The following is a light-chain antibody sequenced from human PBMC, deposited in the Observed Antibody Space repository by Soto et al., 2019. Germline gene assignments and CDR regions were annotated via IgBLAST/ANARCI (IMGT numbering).Light chain of an antibody. CDR1: QSVSSY. CDR2: DAS. V-gene: IGKV3-11*01. Sequence: EIVLTQSPATLSLSPGERATLSCRASQSVSSYLAWYQQKPGQAPRLLIYDASNRATGIPARFSGSGSGTDFTLTISSLEPEDFAVYYCQQRSNWQLGFGGGTKVDIK. J-gene: IGKJ4*02. CDR3: QQRSNWQLG.